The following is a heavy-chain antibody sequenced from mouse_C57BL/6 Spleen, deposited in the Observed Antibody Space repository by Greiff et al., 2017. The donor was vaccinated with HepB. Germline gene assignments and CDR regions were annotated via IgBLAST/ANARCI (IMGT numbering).Heavy chain of an antibody. D-gene: IGHD2-4*01. CDR1: GYTFTSYW. J-gene: IGHJ4*01. CDR2: INPSSGYT. Sequence: AQLQQSGAELAKPGASVKLSCKASGYTFTSYWMHWVKQRPGQGLEWIGYINPSSGYTKYNQKFKDKATLTADKSSSTAYMQLSSLTYEDSAVYYCARGDYDGYYAMDYWGQGTSVTVSS. CDR3: ARGDYDGYYAMDY. V-gene: IGHV1-7*01.